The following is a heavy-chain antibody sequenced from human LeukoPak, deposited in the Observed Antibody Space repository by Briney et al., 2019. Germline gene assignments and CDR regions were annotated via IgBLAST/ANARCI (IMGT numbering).Heavy chain of an antibody. CDR2: INHSGST. D-gene: IGHD6-13*01. J-gene: IGHJ4*02. V-gene: IGHV4-34*01. CDR3: ARGRGRVAAAGTSFDY. CDR1: GGSFSGYY. Sequence: SETLSLTCAVYGGSFSGYYWSWSRQPPGKGLEWIGEINHSGSTNYNPSLKSRVTISVDTSKNQFSLKLSSVTAADTAVYYCARGRGRVAAAGTSFDYWGQGTLVTVSS.